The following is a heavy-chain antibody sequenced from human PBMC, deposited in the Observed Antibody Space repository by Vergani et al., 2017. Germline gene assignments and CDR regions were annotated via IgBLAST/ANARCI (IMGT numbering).Heavy chain of an antibody. Sequence: QVQLQESGPGLVKPSETLSLTCTVSGGSISSYYWSWIRQPPGKGLEWIGYIYYSGSTNYNPSLKSRVTISVDTSKNQFSLKLSSVTAADTAVYYCARGVYMVRGGNWFDPWGQGTLVTVSS. CDR2: IYYSGST. V-gene: IGHV4-59*01. CDR3: ARGVYMVRGGNWFDP. J-gene: IGHJ5*02. D-gene: IGHD3-10*01. CDR1: GGSISSYY.